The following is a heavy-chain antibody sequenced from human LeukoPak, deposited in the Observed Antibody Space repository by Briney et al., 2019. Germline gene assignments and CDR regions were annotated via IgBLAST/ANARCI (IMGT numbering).Heavy chain of an antibody. D-gene: IGHD3-16*01. CDR3: ASDTPAGFYVWSGYYYGMDV. CDR1: GYTFTGYY. CDR2: IIPILGIA. Sequence: GASVKVSCKASGYTFTGYYMHWVRQAPGQGLEWMGRIIPILGIANYAQKFQGRVTITADKSTSTAYMELSSLRSEDTAVYYCASDTPAGFYVWSGYYYGMDVWGQGTTVTVSS. V-gene: IGHV1-69*04. J-gene: IGHJ6*02.